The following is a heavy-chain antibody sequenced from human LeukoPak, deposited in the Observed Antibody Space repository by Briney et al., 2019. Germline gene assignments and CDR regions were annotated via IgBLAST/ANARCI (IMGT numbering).Heavy chain of an antibody. CDR3: VREHDWGDFDF. CDR2: VSHSGNT. V-gene: IGHV4-59*01. J-gene: IGHJ4*02. Sequence: SETLSLTCTVSGGSMSSYYWSWIRQPPGKELEWIGYVSHSGNTNYNPSLKSRVTISKDTSKNQFSLKLSSVTAADTAVYYCVREHDWGDFDFWGQGTLVTVSS. CDR1: GGSMSSYY. D-gene: IGHD3-9*01.